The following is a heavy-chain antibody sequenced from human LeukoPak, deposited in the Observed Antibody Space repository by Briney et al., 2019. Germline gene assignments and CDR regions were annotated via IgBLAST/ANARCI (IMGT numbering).Heavy chain of an antibody. CDR3: ARPRTYYDFWRGYPPFDY. CDR1: GGTFSNYA. J-gene: IGHJ4*02. D-gene: IGHD3-3*01. V-gene: IGHV1-69*13. Sequence: GASVTVSCKASGGTFSNYAISWVRQAPGQGLEWMGGIITNYGTTTYAQKYQGRVTITADESTTTVYMELSSLRSEDTAVYYCARPRTYYDFWRGYPPFDYWGQGTLVTVSS. CDR2: IITNYGTT.